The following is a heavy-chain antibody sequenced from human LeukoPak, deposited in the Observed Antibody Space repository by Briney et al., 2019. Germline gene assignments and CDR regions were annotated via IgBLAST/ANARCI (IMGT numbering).Heavy chain of an antibody. D-gene: IGHD3-3*01. CDR2: MNPKSGNK. V-gene: IGHV1-8*03. CDR3: ARGRYYDFWSGYDPTYYFDD. CDR1: RYTFTSYD. J-gene: IGHJ4*02. Sequence: ASVKVSCQSSRYTFTSYDINWVRQATGQGLEGVGWMNPKSGNKGYVQKFQGRVGITSNTSISTAYMELSSLRSEDTAVYYCARGRYYDFWSGYDPTYYFDDWGQGTLVTVS.